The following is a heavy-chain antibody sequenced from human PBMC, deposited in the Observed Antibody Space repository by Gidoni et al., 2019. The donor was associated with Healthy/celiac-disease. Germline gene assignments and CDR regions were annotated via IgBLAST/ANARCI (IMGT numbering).Heavy chain of an antibody. CDR1: GYTFISYG. Sequence: QVQLVQSGAEVKKPGASVKVSCKASGYTFISYGISWVRQAPGQGLEWMGWISAYNGNTNYAQKLQGRVTMTTDTSTSTAYMELRSLRSDDTAVYYCARVVRCGGDCYTRGYFDYWGQGTLVTVSS. CDR2: ISAYNGNT. V-gene: IGHV1-18*01. D-gene: IGHD2-21*02. CDR3: ARVVRCGGDCYTRGYFDY. J-gene: IGHJ4*02.